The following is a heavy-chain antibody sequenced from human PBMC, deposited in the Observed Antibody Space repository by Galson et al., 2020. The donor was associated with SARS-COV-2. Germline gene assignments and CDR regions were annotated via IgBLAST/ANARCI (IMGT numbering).Heavy chain of an antibody. D-gene: IGHD1-26*01. Sequence: GGSLRLSCAVSGFPFNRYSMSWVRQAPGKGLEWVSSISSSSEYIYSADSVKGRFTISRDNAKNSLYLQMHSLRADDTAVYYCAREASWAMFGMDVWGQGTTVTVSS. J-gene: IGHJ6*02. CDR2: ISSSSEYI. V-gene: IGHV3-21*01. CDR1: GFPFNRYS. CDR3: AREASWAMFGMDV.